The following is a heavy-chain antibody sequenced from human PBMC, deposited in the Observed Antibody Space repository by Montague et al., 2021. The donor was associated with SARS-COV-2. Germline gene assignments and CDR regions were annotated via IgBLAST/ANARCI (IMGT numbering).Heavy chain of an antibody. CDR2: INYSGDT. CDR3: ARLEASWGFVDY. CDR1: SGSLSGYY. D-gene: IGHD1-1*01. V-gene: IGHV4-34*01. J-gene: IGHJ4*02. Sequence: SETLSLTCAVYSGSLSGYYWCWIRQAPGKELVWIVEINYSGDTSYYTSFTSRVTISLDESESQFSLMMTSVTAADTAVYYCARLEASWGFVDYWGQGTLVTVSS.